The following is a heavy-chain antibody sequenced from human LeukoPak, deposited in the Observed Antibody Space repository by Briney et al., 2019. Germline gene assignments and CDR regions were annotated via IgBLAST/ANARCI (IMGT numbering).Heavy chain of an antibody. CDR2: ISYDGSNK. V-gene: IGHV3-30*03. D-gene: IGHD6-6*01. J-gene: IGHJ4*02. Sequence: PGGSLRLSCAASGFTFSSYGMHWVRQAPGKGLEWVAVISYDGSNKYYADSVKGRFTISRDNSKNTLYLQMNSLRAEDTAVYYCARGNIAARPIWGQGTLVTVSS. CDR3: ARGNIAARPI. CDR1: GFTFSSYG.